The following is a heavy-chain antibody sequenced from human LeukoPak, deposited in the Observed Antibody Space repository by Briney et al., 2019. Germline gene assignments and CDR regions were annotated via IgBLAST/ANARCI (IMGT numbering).Heavy chain of an antibody. D-gene: IGHD2-21*02. Sequence: GGSLRLSCAASGFSFAYYAMHWVRQAPGKCLEWVTLITANGDSTYYADSVKGRFTISRDNSKNSLSLQMNSLRTEDTALYYCAKDIEAGTAGFSFDYWGQGTLVAVSS. CDR1: GFSFAYYA. J-gene: IGHJ4*02. V-gene: IGHV3-43*02. CDR2: ITANGDST. CDR3: AKDIEAGTAGFSFDY.